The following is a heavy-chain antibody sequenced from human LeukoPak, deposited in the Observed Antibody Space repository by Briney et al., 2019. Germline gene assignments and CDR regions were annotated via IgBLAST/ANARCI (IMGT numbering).Heavy chain of an antibody. CDR3: AKEYCSSTSCYPFWDY. J-gene: IGHJ4*02. Sequence: GGSLRLSCAASGFTFSSYAMSWVRQAPGKGLEWVSAISGSGGSTYYADSVKGRFTISRDNSKNTLYLQMNSLRAEDTAVYYCAKEYCSSTSCYPFWDYWGQGTLVTVSS. CDR1: GFTFSSYA. D-gene: IGHD2-2*01. V-gene: IGHV3-23*01. CDR2: ISGSGGST.